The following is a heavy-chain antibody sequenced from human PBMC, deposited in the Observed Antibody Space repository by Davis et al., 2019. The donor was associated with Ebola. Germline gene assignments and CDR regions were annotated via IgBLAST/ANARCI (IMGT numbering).Heavy chain of an antibody. CDR1: GYTFTSYY. Sequence: ASVKVSCKASGYTFTSYYMHWVRQAPGQGREWMGVINPSGGSTSYAQKFQGRVTITRDTSTSTVYMELSSLGSEDTAVYYCARVRGSGSYATYAFDIWGQGTMVTVSS. V-gene: IGHV1-46*01. J-gene: IGHJ3*02. D-gene: IGHD1-26*01. CDR2: INPSGGST. CDR3: ARVRGSGSYATYAFDI.